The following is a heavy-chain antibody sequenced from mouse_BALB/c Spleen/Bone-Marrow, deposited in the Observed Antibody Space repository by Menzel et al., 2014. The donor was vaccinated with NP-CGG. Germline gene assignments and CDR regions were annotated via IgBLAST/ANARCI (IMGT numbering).Heavy chain of an antibody. CDR2: INPSSEYT. J-gene: IGHJ3*01. CDR1: GYTFTSYT. Sequence: LVESGAELARPGASVKMSCKASGYTFTSYTIQWVKQRPGQGLEWIGYINPSSEYTDYNQKFKDKTTMTADKSSNTAYMQLTSLTSEDSAVYSCAGEARTGAWFTYWGQGTLVTVSA. CDR3: AGEARTGAWFTY. D-gene: IGHD4-1*01. V-gene: IGHV1-4*02.